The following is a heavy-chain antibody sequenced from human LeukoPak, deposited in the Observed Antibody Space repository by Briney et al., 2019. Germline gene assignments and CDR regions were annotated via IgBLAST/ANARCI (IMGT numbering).Heavy chain of an antibody. Sequence: GGSLRLSCAASGSTFSSYGMSWVRQAPGKGLEWVSAISGSGGSTYYADSVKGRFTISRDNSKNTLYLQMNSLRAEDTAVYYCAKEDDYDILTGYYNVIGYFDYWGQGTLVTVSS. V-gene: IGHV3-23*01. D-gene: IGHD3-9*01. J-gene: IGHJ4*02. CDR3: AKEDDYDILTGYYNVIGYFDY. CDR1: GSTFSSYG. CDR2: ISGSGGST.